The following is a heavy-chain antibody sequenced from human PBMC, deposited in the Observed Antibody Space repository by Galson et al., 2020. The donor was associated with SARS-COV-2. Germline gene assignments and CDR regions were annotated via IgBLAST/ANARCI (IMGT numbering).Heavy chain of an antibody. V-gene: IGHV3-30*03. Sequence: GESLKISCAASGFTFSSYGMHWVRHAPGKGLEWVAVISYDGSNKYYADSVKGRFTISRDNSKNTLYLQMNSLRAEDTAVYYCARMAEGNYYYGMDVWGQGTTVTVSS. CDR3: ARMAEGNYYYGMDV. CDR2: ISYDGSNK. J-gene: IGHJ6*02. CDR1: GFTFSSYG.